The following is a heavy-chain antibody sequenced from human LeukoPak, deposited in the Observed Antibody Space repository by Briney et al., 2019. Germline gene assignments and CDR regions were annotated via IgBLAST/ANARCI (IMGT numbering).Heavy chain of an antibody. CDR3: ARDSGEGGTFDY. CDR1: GFTFSSYS. Sequence: QPGGSLRLSCAASGFTFSSYSMNWVRQAPGEGLEWVSHINIVNNAIYYSDSVKGRFTISRDNAKNSLYLQMNSLRAEDTAVYYCARDSGEGGTFDYWGQGTLVSVSS. D-gene: IGHD1-26*01. CDR2: INIVNNAI. V-gene: IGHV3-48*04. J-gene: IGHJ4*02.